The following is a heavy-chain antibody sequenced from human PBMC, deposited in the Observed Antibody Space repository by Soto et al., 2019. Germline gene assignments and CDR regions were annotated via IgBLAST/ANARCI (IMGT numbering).Heavy chain of an antibody. CDR2: FDLENGET. CDR3: AIDVRRSNQFDH. J-gene: IGHJ4*02. CDR1: GYTLTELS. Sequence: GASVKVSCKVSGYTLTELSIHWVRQAPGEGLEWMGGFDLENGETIYAQRFQGRVTMTEESSADTPYMELSSLGSEDTAVYYCAIDVRRSNQFDHSVQGTMVRVSS. V-gene: IGHV1-24*01. D-gene: IGHD6-13*01.